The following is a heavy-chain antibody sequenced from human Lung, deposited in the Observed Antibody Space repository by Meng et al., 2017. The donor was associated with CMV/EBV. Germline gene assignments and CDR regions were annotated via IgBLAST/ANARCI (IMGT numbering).Heavy chain of an antibody. CDR3: ARERGYCGTTSCSYYFDY. Sequence: ASVXVSXKASGYTFTSYGIIWVRQAPGQGLEWMGWISPYDGNTNYAQTLQDRVTMTTDTPTSTAYMELRSLRSDDTAVYFCARERGYCGTTSCSYYFDYWXQGTLVTVSS. D-gene: IGHD2-2*01. CDR1: GYTFTSYG. J-gene: IGHJ4*02. CDR2: ISPYDGNT. V-gene: IGHV1-18*01.